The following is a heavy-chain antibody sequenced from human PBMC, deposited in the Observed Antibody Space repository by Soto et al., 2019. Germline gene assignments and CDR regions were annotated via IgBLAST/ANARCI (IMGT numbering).Heavy chain of an antibody. V-gene: IGHV3-74*01. CDR2: ITNDGTDT. CDR3: AKGVPGSRYFAL. CDR1: GYVFSSYW. D-gene: IGHD3-10*01. Sequence: EVQLVDSGGGLVQPGGSLRLSCAASGYVFSSYWMHWVRQVPGKGPVWVSRITNDGTDTSYADFVNGRFTISRDNAKSTLYLQMNSLSVEDMAVYYCAKGVPGSRYFALWGRDTMVTVSS. J-gene: IGHJ2*01.